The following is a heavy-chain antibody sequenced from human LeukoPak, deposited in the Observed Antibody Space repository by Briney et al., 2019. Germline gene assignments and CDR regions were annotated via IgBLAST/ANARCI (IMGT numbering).Heavy chain of an antibody. D-gene: IGHD3-3*01. V-gene: IGHV4-39*01. CDR3: ARSDNYDFWSGPKNANWFDP. J-gene: IGHJ5*02. Sequence: SETLSLTCTVSGGSISSSSYYWGWIRQPPGKGLEWIGSIYYSGSTYYNLSLKSRVTISVDTSKNQFSLKLSSVTAADTAVYYCARSDNYDFWSGPKNANWFDPWGQGTLVTVSS. CDR2: IYYSGST. CDR1: GGSISSSSYY.